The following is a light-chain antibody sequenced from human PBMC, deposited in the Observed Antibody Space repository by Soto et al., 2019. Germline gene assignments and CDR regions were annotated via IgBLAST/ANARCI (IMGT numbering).Light chain of an antibody. V-gene: IGKV3-20*01. CDR1: QTLSTNS. J-gene: IGKJ3*01. CDR2: AAS. CDR3: QQYNDSPLT. Sequence: EIVLTQSPGTLSLSPGERATLSCRASQTLSTNSLAWYQQRPGQTPRLLIYAASTRDTDIPDRFNGSGSGTDFALTISRLEPEDFALYYCQQYNDSPLTCGHGTKVDVK.